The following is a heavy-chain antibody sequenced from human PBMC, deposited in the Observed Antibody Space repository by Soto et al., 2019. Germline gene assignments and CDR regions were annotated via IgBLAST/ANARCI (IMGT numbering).Heavy chain of an antibody. D-gene: IGHD3-9*01. Sequence: QVQLQQWGAGPFRPLETLSLTCGVSGGSFSGYYWAWIRQSPGKGLEWIGEINDRGSINYNPSLKSRVSISVDTSKNHYSLNLRSVTAADTAVYYCARESHDILTGPPWVWYFDLWGRGTLVTV. J-gene: IGHJ2*01. CDR2: INDRGSI. CDR1: GGSFSGYY. V-gene: IGHV4-34*01. CDR3: ARESHDILTGPPWVWYFDL.